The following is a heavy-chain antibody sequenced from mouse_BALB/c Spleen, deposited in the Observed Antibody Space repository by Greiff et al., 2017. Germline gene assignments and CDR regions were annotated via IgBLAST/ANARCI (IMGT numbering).Heavy chain of an antibody. CDR3: ARSGDRYETYAMDY. CDR2: IWSGGST. Sequence: VKLMESGPGLVQPSQSLSITCTVSGFSLTSYGVHWVRQSPGKGLEWLGVIWSGGSTDYNAAFISRLSISKDNSKSQVFFKMNSLQANDTAIYYCARSGDRYETYAMDYWGQGTSVTVSS. D-gene: IGHD2-14*01. J-gene: IGHJ4*01. CDR1: GFSLTSYG. V-gene: IGHV2-2*02.